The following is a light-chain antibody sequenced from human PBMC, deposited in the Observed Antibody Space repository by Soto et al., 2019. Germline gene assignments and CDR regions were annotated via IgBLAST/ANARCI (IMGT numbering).Light chain of an antibody. J-gene: IGKJ1*01. CDR1: QSVSSSY. V-gene: IGKV3-20*01. Sequence: EIVLTQSPGTLSLSPGERATLSCRAIQSVSSSYLAWYQQRPGQAPRLLIYGASSRATGIPTRLSGSGSGTEFTLTISSLQPDDFATYYCQQYDSYSPWTFGQGTKVDIK. CDR3: QQYDSYSPWT. CDR2: GAS.